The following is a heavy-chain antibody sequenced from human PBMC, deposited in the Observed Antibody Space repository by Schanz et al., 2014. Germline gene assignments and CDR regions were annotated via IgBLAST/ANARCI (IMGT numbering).Heavy chain of an antibody. Sequence: EVQLAESGGGLVQPGGSLRLSCAASGFTFSGFWMSWVRQAPGKGPEWVSGFDAHDGRAYYADSAKGRFTISRDNAKNSLYLQMTSLRAEDTAVYYCARDHTTESYYSAGPPIDYWGQGTLLTVSS. CDR3: ARDHTTESYYSAGPPIDY. CDR1: GFTFSGFW. D-gene: IGHD1-26*01. CDR2: FDAHDGRA. J-gene: IGHJ4*02. V-gene: IGHV3-23*04.